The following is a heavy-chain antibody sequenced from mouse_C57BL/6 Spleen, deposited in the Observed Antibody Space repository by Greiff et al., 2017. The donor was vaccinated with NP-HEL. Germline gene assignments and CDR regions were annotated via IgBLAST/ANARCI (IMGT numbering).Heavy chain of an antibody. Sequence: VQLQQPGAELVKPGASVKLSCKASGYTFTSYWMHWVKQRPGKGLEWIGMIHPNIGSTNYNEKFKSKATLTVDKSSSTAYMQLSSLTSEDSAVYYCARSRLGYWYFDVWGTGTTVTVSS. CDR1: GYTFTSYW. J-gene: IGHJ1*03. CDR2: IHPNIGST. CDR3: ARSRLGYWYFDV. V-gene: IGHV1-64*01. D-gene: IGHD3-2*02.